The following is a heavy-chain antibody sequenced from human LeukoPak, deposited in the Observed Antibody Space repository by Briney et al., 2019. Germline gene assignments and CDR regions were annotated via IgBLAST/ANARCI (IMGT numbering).Heavy chain of an antibody. CDR3: AKETNHYCSSTSCYDLKFALDY. V-gene: IGHV3-30*18. J-gene: IGHJ4*02. D-gene: IGHD2-2*01. Sequence: GGSLRLSCAASGFTFSSYGMPWVRQAPGKGLEWVAVISYDGSNKYYADSVKGRFTISRDNSKNTLYLQMNSLRAEDTAVYYCAKETNHYCSSTSCYDLKFALDYWGQGTLVTVSS. CDR2: ISYDGSNK. CDR1: GFTFSSYG.